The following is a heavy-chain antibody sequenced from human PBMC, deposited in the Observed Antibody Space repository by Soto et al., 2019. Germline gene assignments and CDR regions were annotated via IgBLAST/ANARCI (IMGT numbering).Heavy chain of an antibody. CDR2: IYSGGST. D-gene: IGHD3-10*01. J-gene: IGHJ6*02. CDR1: GFTVSDNY. CDR3: ARALVRGLMDV. Sequence: EVQLVESGGGLVQPGGSLRLSCTASGFTVSDNYMSWVRQAAGKGLEWVSVIYSGGSTYYADSVEGRFTISRDNSKNMLHLQMNSLRAEDTAVYYCARALVRGLMDVWGQGTTVTVSS. V-gene: IGHV3-66*01.